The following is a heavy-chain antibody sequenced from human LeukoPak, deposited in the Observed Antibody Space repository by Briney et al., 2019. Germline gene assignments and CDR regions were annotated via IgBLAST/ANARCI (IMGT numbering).Heavy chain of an antibody. CDR3: AKVGGSGSWDYYYYYMDV. CDR1: GFTFSSYS. D-gene: IGHD3-10*01. J-gene: IGHJ6*03. V-gene: IGHV3-21*01. CDR2: ISSSSSYI. Sequence: GGSLRLFCAASGFTFSSYSMNWVRQAPGKGLEWGSSISSSSSYIYYADSVKGRFTISRDNAKNTLYLQMNSLRAEDTAVYYCAKVGGSGSWDYYYYYMDVWGKGTTVTISS.